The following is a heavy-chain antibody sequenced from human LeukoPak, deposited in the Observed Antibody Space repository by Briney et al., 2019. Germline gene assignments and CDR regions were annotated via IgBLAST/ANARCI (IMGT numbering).Heavy chain of an antibody. Sequence: SETLSLTCTVSGGSISSGNYYWSWIRQHPGKGLEWIGYIHHSGSTYYNPSLKSRLTISGDTSKNQFSLRLSSVTAADTAVYYCARGTWSSSIDYWGQGTLVTVSS. CDR2: IHHSGST. CDR3: ARGTWSSSIDY. CDR1: GGSISSGNYY. D-gene: IGHD6-6*01. V-gene: IGHV4-30-4*08. J-gene: IGHJ4*02.